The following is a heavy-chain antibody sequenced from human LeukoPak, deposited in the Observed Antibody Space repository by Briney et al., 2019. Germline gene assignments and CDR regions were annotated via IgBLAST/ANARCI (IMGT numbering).Heavy chain of an antibody. Sequence: GASVKVSCKASGYTFTGYHMHWVRQAPGQGPEWMGWMNPNSGGTNYAQKFQGRVTMTRDTSISTAYMELSSLRSDDTAVYYCTRGPRGYYFDYWGQGTLVTVSS. D-gene: IGHD3-10*01. CDR2: MNPNSGGT. V-gene: IGHV1-2*02. J-gene: IGHJ4*02. CDR1: GYTFTGYH. CDR3: TRGPRGYYFDY.